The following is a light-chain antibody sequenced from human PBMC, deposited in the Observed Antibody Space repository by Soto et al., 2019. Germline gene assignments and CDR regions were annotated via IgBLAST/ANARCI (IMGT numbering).Light chain of an antibody. CDR3: GAWDGSLSVVL. J-gene: IGLJ2*01. CDR2: DSD. CDR1: SANIGGNY. V-gene: IGLV1-51*01. Sequence: QSVLTQPPSVSAAPGPKVTISCSGSSANIGGNYVSWYQHIPGTAPKLVIYDSDKRPSEIPDRFSGSKSGTSATLDITGLQTGDEADYYCGAWDGSLSVVLFGGGTKLTVL.